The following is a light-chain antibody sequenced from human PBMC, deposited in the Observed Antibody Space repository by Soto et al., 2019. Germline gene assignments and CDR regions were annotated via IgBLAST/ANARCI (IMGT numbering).Light chain of an antibody. CDR1: QTFSNS. V-gene: IGKV3-15*01. J-gene: IGKJ5*01. CDR2: GAS. CDR3: QQYNNWTIT. Sequence: EIVLTQSPGTLSLSPGERATLSCRASQTFSNSFLSWFQQIPGQAPRLLIYGASTRATGIPARFSGSGSGTEFTLTISSLQSEDFAVYYCQQYNNWTITFGQGTRPEI.